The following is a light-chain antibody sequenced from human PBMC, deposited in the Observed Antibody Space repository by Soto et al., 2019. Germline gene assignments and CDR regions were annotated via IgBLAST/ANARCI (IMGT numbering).Light chain of an antibody. CDR2: AAS. CDR3: LQDYDYPYT. V-gene: IGKV1-6*01. J-gene: IGKJ2*01. Sequence: AIRMTQSPSSLSASVGDRVTITCRASQGIRDDLGWYQQKPGKAPKLLIYAASNLQSGVPSRFSGSGSGTDFTLIISSLQPEDFATYYCLQDYDYPYTFGQGTKLEIK. CDR1: QGIRDD.